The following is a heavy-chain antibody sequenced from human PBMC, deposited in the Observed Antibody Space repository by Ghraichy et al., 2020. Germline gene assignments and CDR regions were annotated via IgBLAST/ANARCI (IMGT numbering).Heavy chain of an antibody. CDR3: AREGDYYDSSGYYAT. CDR2: IYYSGST. Sequence: SETLSLTCTVSGGSISSYYWSWIRQPPGKGLEWIGYIYYSGSTNYNPSLKSRVTISVDTSKNQFSLKLSSVTAADTAVYYCAREGDYYDSSGYYATWGQGTLVTVSS. D-gene: IGHD3-22*01. J-gene: IGHJ4*02. V-gene: IGHV4-59*01. CDR1: GGSISSYY.